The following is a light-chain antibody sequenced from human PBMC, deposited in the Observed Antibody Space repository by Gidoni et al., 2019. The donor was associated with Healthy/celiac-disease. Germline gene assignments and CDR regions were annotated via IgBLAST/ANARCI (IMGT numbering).Light chain of an antibody. CDR2: GAS. CDR1: QSVSSSY. V-gene: IGKV3-20*01. CDR3: QQSGSSSWT. Sequence: EIVLTQSPGTLSLSPGERATLSCRDSQSVSSSYLAWYQQKPGQAPRLLIYGASSRATGIPDRFSGSGSGTDFTLTISRLEPEDFAVYYCQQSGSSSWTFGQGTKVEIK. J-gene: IGKJ1*01.